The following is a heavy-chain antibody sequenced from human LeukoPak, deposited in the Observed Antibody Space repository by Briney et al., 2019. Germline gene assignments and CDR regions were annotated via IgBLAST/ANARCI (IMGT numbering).Heavy chain of an antibody. CDR3: ARGGITTYMDV. V-gene: IGHV1-18*01. J-gene: IGHJ6*03. D-gene: IGHD1-14*01. CDR2: VSAYNGDT. CDR1: GYTFTDYG. Sequence: VASVKVSCKASGYTFTDYGFTWVRQAPGQGLEWMGWVSAYNGDTTYAQKFQGRVTMTTDTSTRTAYMELRNLRSDDTAVYYCARGGITTYMDVWGKGTTVTVSS.